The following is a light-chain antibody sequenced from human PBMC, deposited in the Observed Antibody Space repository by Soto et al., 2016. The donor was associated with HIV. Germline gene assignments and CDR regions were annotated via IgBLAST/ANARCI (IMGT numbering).Light chain of an antibody. J-gene: IGKJ1*01. CDR1: RSVSVW. CDR2: KTS. Sequence: DIQMTQSPSTLSASIGDRVTITCRASRSVSVWLAWYQQKPGKAPNLLIFKTSTLEIGVPSRFSGSGSGTDFTLTLSSVQPDDVGTYYCQQYNTVPWTFGQGT. V-gene: IGKV1-5*03. CDR3: QQYNTVPWT.